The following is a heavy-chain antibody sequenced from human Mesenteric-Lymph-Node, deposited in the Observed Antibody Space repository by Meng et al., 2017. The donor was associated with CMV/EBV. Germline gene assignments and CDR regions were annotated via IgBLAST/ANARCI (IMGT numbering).Heavy chain of an antibody. CDR2: IYHNGYT. V-gene: IGHV4-61*01. CDR3: ARGALGSFDL. J-gene: IGHJ2*01. CDR1: GGSVSRDIYH. Sequence: TCTVSGGSVSRDIYHWTWIRQHPGKGLECLGYIYHNGYTNYNPSLKSRVTISVDTSRNQFSLKLTSMTAADTAVYYCARGALGSFDLWGRGTLVTVSS. D-gene: IGHD3-16*01.